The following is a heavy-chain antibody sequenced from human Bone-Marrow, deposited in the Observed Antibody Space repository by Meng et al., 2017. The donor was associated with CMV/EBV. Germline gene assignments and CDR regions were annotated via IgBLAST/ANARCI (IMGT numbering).Heavy chain of an antibody. J-gene: IGHJ6*02. D-gene: IGHD4-17*01. V-gene: IGHV3-48*03. CDR2: ISSSGSTI. CDR1: GFTFSSYE. Sequence: SCAASGFTFSSYEMNWVRQAPGKRLEWVSYISSSGSTIYYADSVKGRFTISRDNAKNSLYLQMNSLRAEDTAVYYCATNYGIYYYYGMDVWGQGTTVTVSS. CDR3: ATNYGIYYYYGMDV.